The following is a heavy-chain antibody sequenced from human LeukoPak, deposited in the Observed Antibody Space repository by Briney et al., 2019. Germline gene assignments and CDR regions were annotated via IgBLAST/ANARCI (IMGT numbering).Heavy chain of an antibody. D-gene: IGHD2-2*01. J-gene: IGHJ6*04. CDR2: ISYDGSNK. V-gene: IGHV3-30*04. Sequence: PGGSLRLSCAASGFTFSSYAMHWVRQAPGKGLEWVAVISYDGSNKYYADSVKGRFIISRDNSKNTLYLQMNSLRAEDTAVYYCARDGRSAAIGDYYYGMDVWGKGTTVTVSS. CDR1: GFTFSSYA. CDR3: ARDGRSAAIGDYYYGMDV.